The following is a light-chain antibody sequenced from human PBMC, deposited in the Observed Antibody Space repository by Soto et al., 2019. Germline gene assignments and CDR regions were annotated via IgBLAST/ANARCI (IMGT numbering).Light chain of an antibody. V-gene: IGLV2-8*01. J-gene: IGLJ1*01. Sequence: QSVLTQPPSASGSPGQSVTISCTGTSSDVGGYNYVSWYQQHPGKAPKLMIYEDSKRPSGVPDRFSGSKSGNTASLTVSGLQAEDEADYYCSSYAGSNILFGTGTKVTVL. CDR1: SSDVGGYNY. CDR3: SSYAGSNIL. CDR2: EDS.